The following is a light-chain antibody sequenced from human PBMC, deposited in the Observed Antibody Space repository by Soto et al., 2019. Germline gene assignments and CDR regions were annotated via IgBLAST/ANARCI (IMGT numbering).Light chain of an antibody. V-gene: IGLV2-14*03. CDR1: SSDVGNYDY. J-gene: IGLJ3*02. CDR2: DVR. Sequence: QSALTQPASVSGSPGQSITSSCTGTSSDVGNYDYVSWYQHHPGKAPQLIIFDVRNRPSGASNRFSGSKSGNTASLTISGLQAEDEADYYCTSYTSSNTWVFGGGTKLTVL. CDR3: TSYTSSNTWV.